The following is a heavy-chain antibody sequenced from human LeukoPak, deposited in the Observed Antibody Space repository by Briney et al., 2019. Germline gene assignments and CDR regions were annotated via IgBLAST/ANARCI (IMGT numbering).Heavy chain of an antibody. CDR1: GGSISSGSYY. CDR2: IYTSGST. V-gene: IGHV4-61*02. D-gene: IGHD1-14*01. J-gene: IGHJ6*03. CDR3: ASRNYYYMDV. Sequence: SETLSLTCTVSGGSISSGSYYWSWIRQPAGKGLEWIGRIYTSGSTNYNPSLKSRVTISVDTSKNQFSLKLSSVTAADTAVYYCASRNYYYMDVWGKGTTVTVSS.